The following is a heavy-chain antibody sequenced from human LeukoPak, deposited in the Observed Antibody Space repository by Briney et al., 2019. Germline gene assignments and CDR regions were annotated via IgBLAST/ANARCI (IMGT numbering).Heavy chain of an antibody. D-gene: IGHD3-3*01. Sequence: GASVKVSCNASGYTFTSYGINWVRQAPGQGLEWMGWTSAYNGNTNFAQKLQGRVTVTTDTSTSTAYMEPRSLRSDDTAVYYCARAPKDFWSGHEYYFDYWGQGTLVTVSS. CDR2: TSAYNGNT. J-gene: IGHJ4*02. CDR1: GYTFTSYG. CDR3: ARAPKDFWSGHEYYFDY. V-gene: IGHV1-18*01.